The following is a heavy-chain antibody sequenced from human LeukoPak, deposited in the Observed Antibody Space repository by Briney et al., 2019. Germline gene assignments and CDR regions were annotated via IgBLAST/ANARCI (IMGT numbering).Heavy chain of an antibody. CDR2: ISGSGGSA. D-gene: IGHD3-9*01. CDR1: GFTFSSYA. CDR3: AKDPPLRYYFQH. Sequence: PGGSLRLSCAASGFTFSSYAMSWVCQAPGKGLEWVSAISGSGGSAYYADSVKGRFTISRDNSKNTLYLQMNSLRAEDTAVYYCAKDPPLRYYFQHWGQGTLVTVSS. V-gene: IGHV3-23*01. J-gene: IGHJ1*01.